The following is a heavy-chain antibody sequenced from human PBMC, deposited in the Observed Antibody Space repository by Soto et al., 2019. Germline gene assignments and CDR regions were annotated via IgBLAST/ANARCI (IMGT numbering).Heavy chain of an antibody. J-gene: IGHJ4*02. CDR1: GFTFSSYA. V-gene: IGHV3-23*01. D-gene: IGHD3-3*01. Sequence: EVQLLESGGGLVQPGGSLRLSCAASGFTFSSYAMSWVRQAPGKGLEWVSAISGSGGSTYYADSVKGRFTISRDNSKNSLYLQMNSLRAEDTAVYYCARGGYDFWSGYPPTDYWGQGTLVTVSS. CDR2: ISGSGGST. CDR3: ARGGYDFWSGYPPTDY.